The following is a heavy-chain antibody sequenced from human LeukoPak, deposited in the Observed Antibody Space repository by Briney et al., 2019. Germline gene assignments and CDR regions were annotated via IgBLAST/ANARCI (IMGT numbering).Heavy chain of an antibody. V-gene: IGHV1-8*01. J-gene: IGHJ6*03. CDR2: MNPNSGNT. D-gene: IGHD3-3*01. CDR3: ARDGVLRFLEWLSPTYYYYMDV. Sequence: ASVKVSCKASGYTFTSYDINWVRQATGQGLEWMGWMNPNSGNTGYAQKFQGRVTMTRDTSTSTVYMELSSLRSEDTAVYYCARDGVLRFLEWLSPTYYYYMDVWGKGTTVTVSS. CDR1: GYTFTSYD.